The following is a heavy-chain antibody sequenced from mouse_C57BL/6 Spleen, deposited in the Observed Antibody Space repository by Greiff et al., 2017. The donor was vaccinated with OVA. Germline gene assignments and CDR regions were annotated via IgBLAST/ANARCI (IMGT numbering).Heavy chain of an antibody. CDR1: GYTFTSYW. V-gene: IGHV1-69*01. Sequence: QVQLQQPGAELVMPGASVKLSCKASGYTFTSYWMHWVKQRPGQGLEWIGEIDPSDSYTNYNQKFKGKSTLTVDKSSSTAYMQLSSLTSEDAAVYYCARSEYSSCSAWFAYWGQGTLVTVSA. CDR2: IDPSDSYT. CDR3: ARSEYSSCSAWFAY. J-gene: IGHJ3*01. D-gene: IGHD1-1*01.